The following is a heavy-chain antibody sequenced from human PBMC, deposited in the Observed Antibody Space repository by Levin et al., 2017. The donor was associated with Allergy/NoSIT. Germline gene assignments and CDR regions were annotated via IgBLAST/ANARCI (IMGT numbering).Heavy chain of an antibody. Sequence: ASVKVSCKASGYTFTGYYMHWVRQAPGQGLEWMGWINPNSGGTNYAQKFQGRVTMTRDTSISTAYMELSRLRSDDTAVYYCAREVRGRYNWKDRHYFDYWGQGTLVTVSS. CDR1: GYTFTGYY. CDR2: INPNSGGT. CDR3: AREVRGRYNWKDRHYFDY. J-gene: IGHJ4*02. V-gene: IGHV1-2*02. D-gene: IGHD1-20*01.